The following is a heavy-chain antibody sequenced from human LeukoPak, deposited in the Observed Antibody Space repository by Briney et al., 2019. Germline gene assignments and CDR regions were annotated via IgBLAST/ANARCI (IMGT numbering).Heavy chain of an antibody. D-gene: IGHD6-6*01. CDR3: ARKVRSRYQSIVPIRGDALEI. Sequence: SEILSLTCAVYGRSFSGYYWSWIRQPPGKGLEWIGEINHSRSTNHNPSLKSPGTLSVDTCTYQSSLSLRAVTAADTAVYYCARKVRSRYQSIVPIRGDALEIWGQGTMVTVSS. CDR1: GRSFSGYY. CDR2: INHSRST. J-gene: IGHJ3*02. V-gene: IGHV4-34*01.